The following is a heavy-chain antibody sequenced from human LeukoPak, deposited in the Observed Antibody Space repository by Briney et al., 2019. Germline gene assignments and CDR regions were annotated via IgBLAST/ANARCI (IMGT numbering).Heavy chain of an antibody. CDR1: GFTFSSYS. J-gene: IGHJ4*02. V-gene: IGHV3-21*04. Sequence: GGSLRLSCAASGFTFSSYSMNWVRQAPGKGLEWVSSISSSSSYIYYADSVKGRFTISRDNAKNSLYLQMNSLRAEDTAVYYCARDSGELVVPAAAYYFDYWGQGTLVTVSS. CDR2: ISSSSSYI. CDR3: ARDSGELVVPAAAYYFDY. D-gene: IGHD2-2*01.